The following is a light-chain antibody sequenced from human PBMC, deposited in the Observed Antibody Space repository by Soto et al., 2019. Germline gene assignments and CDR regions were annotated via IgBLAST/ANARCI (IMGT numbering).Light chain of an antibody. CDR1: QSVLYRSNNKNY. Sequence: DIVMTQSSDSLAVSLGERATINCKSSQSVLYRSNNKNYLAWYQQKPGQPPKLLIYWASTRESGVPDRFSGSGSGTDFTLTISSLQAEDVAVYYCQQYYSTPQTFGQGTKVDI. CDR3: QQYYSTPQT. CDR2: WAS. J-gene: IGKJ1*01. V-gene: IGKV4-1*01.